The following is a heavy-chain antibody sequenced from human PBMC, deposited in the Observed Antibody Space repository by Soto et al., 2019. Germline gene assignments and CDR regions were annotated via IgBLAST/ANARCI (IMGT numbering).Heavy chain of an antibody. V-gene: IGHV3-23*01. Sequence: GPQRHCRGVSGGNLMGFGVRWIRQTQGKGLVWISSISGSGFKKYYADSVKGRFTISRDNSKSTVYLELNNLSAEDTAVYHCAKNQGVELVPLATVDWFDPWGQGSVVTVSS. CDR2: ISGSGFKK. J-gene: IGHJ5*02. D-gene: IGHD1-26*01. CDR1: GGNLMGFG. CDR3: AKNQGVELVPLATVDWFDP.